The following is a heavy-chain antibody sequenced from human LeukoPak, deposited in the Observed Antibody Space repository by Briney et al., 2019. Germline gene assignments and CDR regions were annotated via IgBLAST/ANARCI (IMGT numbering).Heavy chain of an antibody. CDR3: ARAPAGRIYFDF. CDR1: GFTFNNYW. J-gene: IGHJ4*02. D-gene: IGHD3-10*01. V-gene: IGHV3-7*02. CDR2: IKQDGSDK. Sequence: GGSLRLSCAASGFTFNNYWMTWVRQAPGKGLEWVANIKQDGSDKYYGDSVKGRFTISRDNAKNSLYLQMNSLRAEDTAVYFCARAPAGRIYFDFWGQGTLVPVSS.